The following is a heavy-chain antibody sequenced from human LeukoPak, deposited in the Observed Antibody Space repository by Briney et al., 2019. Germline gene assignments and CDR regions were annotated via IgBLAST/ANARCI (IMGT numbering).Heavy chain of an antibody. CDR1: GFTFSSSA. V-gene: IGHV3-23*01. Sequence: PGGSLRLSCAASGFTFSSSAMTWVRQAPEKGLEWVSPLSGSGDSTYYADSVKGRFTISRDNSKNTLFLEMNRLRAEDTAIYYCAKEAYYDILSGSEAEGFMDVWGKGTAVIVSS. CDR3: AKEAYYDILSGSEAEGFMDV. J-gene: IGHJ6*03. CDR2: LSGSGDST. D-gene: IGHD3-9*01.